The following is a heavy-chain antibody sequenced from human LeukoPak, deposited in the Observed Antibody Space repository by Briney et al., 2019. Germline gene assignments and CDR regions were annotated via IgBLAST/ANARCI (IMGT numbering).Heavy chain of an antibody. Sequence: PGRSLRLSCAASGFTFSSYGMRWVRQAPGKGLEWVAVISYDGSNKYYADSVKGRFTISRDNSKNTLYLQMNSLRAEDTAVYYCAKFSSAGAVVGRGWFDPWGQGTLVTVSS. V-gene: IGHV3-30*18. CDR1: GFTFSSYG. CDR3: AKFSSAGAVVGRGWFDP. D-gene: IGHD1-26*01. J-gene: IGHJ5*02. CDR2: ISYDGSNK.